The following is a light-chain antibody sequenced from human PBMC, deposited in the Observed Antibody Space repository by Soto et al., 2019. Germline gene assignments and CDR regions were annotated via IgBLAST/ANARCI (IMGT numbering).Light chain of an antibody. V-gene: IGKV1-39*01. CDR2: ETS. J-gene: IGKJ3*01. CDR3: QQSYSTPPFT. CDR1: QCVSSY. Sequence: DIQMTQSPSPLSASVGDRVDITCRTSQCVSSYLNWYQAKPGKAPKLLIYETSNLESGVPSRFSGSGSGTDFTLTISSLQPEDSATYYCQQSYSTPPFTFGHGTRVDI.